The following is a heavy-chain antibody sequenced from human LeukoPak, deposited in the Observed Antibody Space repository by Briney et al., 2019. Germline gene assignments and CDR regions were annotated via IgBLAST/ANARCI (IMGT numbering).Heavy chain of an antibody. J-gene: IGHJ3*02. V-gene: IGHV3-7*01. CDR1: GFTFSNHR. CDR3: ARDSTGWQADSFDI. D-gene: IGHD2-8*02. Sequence: GGSLRLSCVASGFTFSNHRMSWVRQAPGKGLEWVADIKQDGSEQHYVDSVRGRFTISRDNGKNSLYLQMNSLRVEDTAVYFCARDSTGWQADSFDIWGQGTMVTVSS. CDR2: IKQDGSEQ.